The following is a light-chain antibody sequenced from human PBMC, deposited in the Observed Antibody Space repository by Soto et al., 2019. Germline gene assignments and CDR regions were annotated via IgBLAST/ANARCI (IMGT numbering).Light chain of an antibody. CDR1: QSIASS. J-gene: IGKJ5*01. Sequence: MTQSPATLSASPGERVTITCRASQSIASSVTWYQQKPGKAPKLLLYDASTRETGFPARFSGSGSGTEFTFTISSLQSEDFAVYFCQQYDYWPITFGQGTRVEIK. CDR2: DAS. CDR3: QQYDYWPIT. V-gene: IGKV3-15*01.